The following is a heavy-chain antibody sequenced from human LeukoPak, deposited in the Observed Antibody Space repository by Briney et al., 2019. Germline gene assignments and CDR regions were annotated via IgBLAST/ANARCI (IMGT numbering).Heavy chain of an antibody. V-gene: IGHV4-38-2*02. Sequence: PSETLSLTCTVSGYSISSGYYWGWIRQPPGKGLEWIGSIYYSGSTYYNPSLKSRVTISVDTSKNQFSLKLSSVTAADTAVYYCARVGYTYGDPGYYYYYIDVWGKGTTVTISS. CDR1: GYSISSGYY. D-gene: IGHD5-18*01. J-gene: IGHJ6*03. CDR2: IYYSGST. CDR3: ARVGYTYGDPGYYYYYIDV.